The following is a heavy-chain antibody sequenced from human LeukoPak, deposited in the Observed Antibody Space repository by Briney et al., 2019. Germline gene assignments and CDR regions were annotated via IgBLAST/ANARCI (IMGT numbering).Heavy chain of an antibody. CDR2: ISSSSSTI. J-gene: IGHJ6*03. CDR1: GFTFSSYS. Sequence: QPGGSLRLSCAASGFTFSSYSMNWVRQAPGKGLEWVSYISSSSSTIYYADSVKGRFTISRDNAKNSLYLRMNSLRAEDTAVYYCASGYCSSTSCYWIGGMDVWGKGTTVTVSS. CDR3: ASGYCSSTSCYWIGGMDV. D-gene: IGHD2-2*01. V-gene: IGHV3-48*01.